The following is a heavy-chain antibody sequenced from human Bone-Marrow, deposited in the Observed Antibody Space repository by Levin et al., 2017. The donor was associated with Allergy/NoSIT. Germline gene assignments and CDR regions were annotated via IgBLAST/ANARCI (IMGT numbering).Heavy chain of an antibody. CDR1: GYTFTTYA. J-gene: IGHJ4*02. CDR3: ARGAATTIDY. D-gene: IGHD1-26*01. V-gene: IGHV1-18*01. Sequence: GESLKISCKASGYTFTTYAINWVRQAPGRGLEWIGWISVYSGHTKDAEDFQGRVTMTTDTSTSTAYMELRSLTSDDTAVYYCARGAATTIDYWGQGTLVTVSS. CDR2: ISVYSGHT.